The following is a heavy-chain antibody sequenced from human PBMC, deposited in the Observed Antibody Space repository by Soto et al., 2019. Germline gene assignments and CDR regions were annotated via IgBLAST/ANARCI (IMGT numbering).Heavy chain of an antibody. CDR2: FVPIVGTA. V-gene: IGHV1-69*01. Sequence: QVQLGQSGAEVKKPGSSVKVSCKASRGSFSSYAITWVGQAPGQGLEWMGGFVPIVGTADYAQKFQGRVTITADESTNTAYMELSSLRSEDTAVYYCAIGSTFSGEFEFWGQGTLVTVSS. CDR3: AIGSTFSGEFEF. J-gene: IGHJ4*02. CDR1: RGSFSSYA. D-gene: IGHD1-26*01.